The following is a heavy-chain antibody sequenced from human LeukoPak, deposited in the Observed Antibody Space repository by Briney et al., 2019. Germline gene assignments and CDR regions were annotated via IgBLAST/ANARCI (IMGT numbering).Heavy chain of an antibody. CDR1: GGSISSSSYY. CDR3: ARANRYDLFFDY. D-gene: IGHD5-12*01. CDR2: IYYSGST. V-gene: IGHV4-39*07. J-gene: IGHJ4*02. Sequence: SETLSLTCTVSGGSISSSSYYWGWIRQPPGKGLEWIGSIYYSGSTHYNPSLKSRVTISVDTSKNQISLKLSSVTAADTAVYYCARANRYDLFFDYWGQGTLVTVSS.